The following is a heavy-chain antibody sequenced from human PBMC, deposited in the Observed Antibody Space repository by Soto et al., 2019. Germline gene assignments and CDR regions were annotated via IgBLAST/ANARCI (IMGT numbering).Heavy chain of an antibody. CDR3: ARHRPYSTLFYFDY. CDR1: GGSISSYY. CDR2: IYYTGST. Sequence: SETLSLTCTVAGGSISSYYWSWIRQHPGKGLEWIGYIYYTGSTNYNPSLKSRVTISVDTSKKQFSLKLSSVTAADTAVYYCARHRPYSTLFYFDYWGQGTQVTVSS. J-gene: IGHJ4*02. V-gene: IGHV4-59*08. D-gene: IGHD2-15*01.